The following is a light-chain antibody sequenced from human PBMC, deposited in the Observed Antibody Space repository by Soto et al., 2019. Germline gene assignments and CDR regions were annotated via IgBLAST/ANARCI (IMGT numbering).Light chain of an antibody. CDR2: AAS. Sequence: DIQLTQSPSFLSASVGDRVTITCRASQGMWSYLALYQQKPGRAPKLLIYAASTLQSGVPSRFSGSGSGTEFTLTISSLQPEDCATYFWQHITSYPWTFGQGTKVEIK. V-gene: IGKV1-9*01. CDR1: QGMWSY. CDR3: QHITSYPWT. J-gene: IGKJ1*01.